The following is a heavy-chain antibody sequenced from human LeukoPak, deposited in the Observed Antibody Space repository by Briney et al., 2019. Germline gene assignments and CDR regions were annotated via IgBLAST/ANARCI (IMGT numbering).Heavy chain of an antibody. CDR3: LSGYDLPYY. CDR1: GFTFSSYS. CDR2: ISSSSSYI. J-gene: IGHJ4*02. Sequence: GGSLRLSCAASGFTFSSYSMNWVRQAPGKGLEWVSSISSSSSYIYYADSVKGRFTISRDNSRNTLYLQMNSLTINDTAVYFCLSGYDLPYYWGQGTLVTVSS. D-gene: IGHD5-12*01. V-gene: IGHV3-21*01.